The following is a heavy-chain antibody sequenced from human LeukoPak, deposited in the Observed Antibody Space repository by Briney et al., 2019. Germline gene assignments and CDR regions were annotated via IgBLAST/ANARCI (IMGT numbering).Heavy chain of an antibody. J-gene: IGHJ4*02. Sequence: SVKVSCKASGGTFSSLTINWVRQAPGQGLEWMGGIIPIFGRANYAQKFQGRVTITADDSTSTAYMELSSLRSEDTAVYYCADLVYCSSSSCYEPFNQTWGQGTLVTVSS. CDR2: IIPIFGRA. CDR3: ADLVYCSSSSCYEPFNQT. V-gene: IGHV1-69*13. CDR1: GGTFSSLT. D-gene: IGHD2-2*01.